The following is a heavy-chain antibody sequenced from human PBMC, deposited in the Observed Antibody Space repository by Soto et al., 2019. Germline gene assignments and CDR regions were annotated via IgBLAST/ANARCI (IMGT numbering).Heavy chain of an antibody. Sequence: QVQLVQSGAEVQKPGASVKVSCQASGYTLTSHHLHWVRQAPGQGLEWMGIINPNDGGTLYAQKCQGRVTMTRDTSTSTAYMELSSLRSEDAAVYYCARVAWQSLDYWGQGTLVTVSS. CDR2: INPNDGGT. CDR1: GYTLTSHH. J-gene: IGHJ4*02. CDR3: ARVAWQSLDY. D-gene: IGHD5-12*01. V-gene: IGHV1-46*01.